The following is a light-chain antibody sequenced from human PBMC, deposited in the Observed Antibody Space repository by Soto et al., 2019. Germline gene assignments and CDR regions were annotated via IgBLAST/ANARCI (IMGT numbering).Light chain of an antibody. CDR3: SSFTGSTTWV. V-gene: IGLV2-14*03. CDR2: DVS. Sequence: QSALTQPASVSGSPGQSITISCTGTNSDVGGYDYVSWYQQHPGKAPKLLIYDVSKRPSGLSNRFSGSESGNTASLTISGLQTEDEADYYCSSFTGSTTWVFGGGTKLTVL. CDR1: NSDVGGYDY. J-gene: IGLJ3*02.